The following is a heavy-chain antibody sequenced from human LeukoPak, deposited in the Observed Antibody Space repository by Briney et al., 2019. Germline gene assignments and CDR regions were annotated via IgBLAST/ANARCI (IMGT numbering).Heavy chain of an antibody. CDR3: VRETHVDF. Sequence: SETLSLTCTVSGYSISSGYYWGWIRQPPGKGLEWIGSISYTGDTYYSPSLKSRLTMSVDTSKNQFSLRLSSVTAADTAVYYCVRETHVDFWGQGTLVTDSS. CDR2: ISYTGDT. CDR1: GYSISSGYY. V-gene: IGHV4-38-2*02. J-gene: IGHJ4*02.